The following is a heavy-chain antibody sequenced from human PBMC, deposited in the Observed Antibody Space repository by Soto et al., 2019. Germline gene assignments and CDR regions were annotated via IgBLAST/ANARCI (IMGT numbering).Heavy chain of an antibody. D-gene: IGHD2-21*01. J-gene: IGHJ5*02. CDR2: IYHIGSP. CDR1: GGSISSTNW. V-gene: IGHV4-4*02. Sequence: QVQLRESGPGVVKTSGTLSLTCVVSGGSISSTNWWTWVRQTPGKGLEWIGEIYHIGSPTYSPSRRGRATISFDKSNNPFSLRLGSVTAADTAVYYCATLPPRIVVTLLPIPTWGQGILVTVSS. CDR3: ATLPPRIVVTLLPIPT.